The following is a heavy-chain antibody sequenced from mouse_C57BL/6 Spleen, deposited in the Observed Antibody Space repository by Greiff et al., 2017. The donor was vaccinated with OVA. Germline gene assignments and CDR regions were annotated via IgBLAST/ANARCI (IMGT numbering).Heavy chain of an antibody. CDR2: INPYNGGT. CDR3: ARSGITTVGDYWYFDV. J-gene: IGHJ1*03. D-gene: IGHD1-1*01. CDR1: GYTFTDYY. Sequence: VQLQQSGPVLVKPGASVKMSCKASGYTFTDYYMNWVKQSHGKSLEWIGVINPYNGGTSYNQKFKGKATLTVDKSSSTAYMELNSLTSEDSAVYYCARSGITTVGDYWYFDVWGTGTTVTVSS. V-gene: IGHV1-19*01.